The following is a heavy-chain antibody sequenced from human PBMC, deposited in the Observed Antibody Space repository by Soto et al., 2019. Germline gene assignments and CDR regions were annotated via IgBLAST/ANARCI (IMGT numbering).Heavy chain of an antibody. CDR1: GFPFSSFS. D-gene: IGHD3-10*01. Sequence: QLVESGGGLVKPGVSLRLSGVASGFPFSSFSLNWIRQAPGKGLEWVSSIGRVSTYIYYADSVRGRFTVSRDNAKNSVYLQMTGMTAEDSGIYYCARVTAGSGSYQIDLWGQGTLVTVSS. CDR2: IGRVSTYI. J-gene: IGHJ4*02. V-gene: IGHV3-21*02. CDR3: ARVTAGSGSYQIDL.